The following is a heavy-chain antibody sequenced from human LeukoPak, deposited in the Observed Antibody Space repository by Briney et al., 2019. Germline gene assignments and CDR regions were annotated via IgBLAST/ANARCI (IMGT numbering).Heavy chain of an antibody. CDR3: ARDSSSWFQGADY. CDR2: VDESGAQT. CDR1: GFTFSSDS. V-gene: IGHV3-23*01. Sequence: RSGGSLRLSCAASGFTFSSDSMSWVRQAPGKRLEWVSAVDESGAQTYYPDSVKGRFTISRDNAKNSLYLQMNSLRDEDTAVYYCARDSSSWFQGADYWGQGTLVTVSS. J-gene: IGHJ4*02. D-gene: IGHD6-13*01.